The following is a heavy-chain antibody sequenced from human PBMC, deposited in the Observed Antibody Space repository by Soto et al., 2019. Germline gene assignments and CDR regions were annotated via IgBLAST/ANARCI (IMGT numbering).Heavy chain of an antibody. D-gene: IGHD3-10*01. J-gene: IGHJ5*02. V-gene: IGHV4-4*07. CDR1: GGSISSYY. CDR2: IYTSGST. Sequence: SETLSLTCTVSGGSISSYYWSWIRQPAGKGLEWIGRIYTSGSTNYNPSLKSRVTMSVDTSKNQFSLKLSSVTAADTAVYYCARESYYYGSGVNWFDPWGQGTLVTVSS. CDR3: ARESYYYGSGVNWFDP.